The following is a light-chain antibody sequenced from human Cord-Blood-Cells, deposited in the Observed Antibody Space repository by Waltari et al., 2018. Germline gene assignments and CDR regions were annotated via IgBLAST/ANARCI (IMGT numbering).Light chain of an antibody. V-gene: IGLV2-14*01. CDR1: RSNAGGYNH. J-gene: IGLJ1*01. CDR2: DVS. Sequence: QSALTQPASVSWSPGQSITISCTGTRSNAGGYNHASCYQQHPGKAPKLMIYDVSKRPSGVSNRFSGSKSGNTASLTISGLQAEDEADYYCSSYTSSSTYVFGTGTKVTVL. CDR3: SSYTSSSTYV.